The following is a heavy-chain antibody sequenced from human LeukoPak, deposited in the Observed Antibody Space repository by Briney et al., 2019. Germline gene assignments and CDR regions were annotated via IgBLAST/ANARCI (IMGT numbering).Heavy chain of an antibody. CDR1: GGSISSSKYY. Sequence: SETLSLTCTVSGGSISSSKYYWGWIRQSPGKGLEWIGTIFNSGSTHYNPSLKSRVTISVDTSKNQFSLNLTSVTAADTAVYYCASNTGTVFDYWGQGALVTVSS. V-gene: IGHV4-39*07. CDR2: IFNSGST. J-gene: IGHJ4*02. D-gene: IGHD7-27*01. CDR3: ASNTGTVFDY.